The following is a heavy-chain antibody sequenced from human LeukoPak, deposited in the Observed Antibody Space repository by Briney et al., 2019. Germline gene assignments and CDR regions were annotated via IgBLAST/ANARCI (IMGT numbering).Heavy chain of an antibody. V-gene: IGHV3-21*01. CDR1: GFPFSSYS. Sequence: PGGSLRLSCAASGFPFSSYSMNWVRQAPGKGLEWVSSISSSSSYIYYADSVKGRFTISRDNAKNSLYLQMNSLRAEDTAVYYCATDYYDSSGYYQNLYYFDYWGQGTLVTVSS. CDR3: ATDYYDSSGYYQNLYYFDY. CDR2: ISSSSSYI. J-gene: IGHJ4*02. D-gene: IGHD3-22*01.